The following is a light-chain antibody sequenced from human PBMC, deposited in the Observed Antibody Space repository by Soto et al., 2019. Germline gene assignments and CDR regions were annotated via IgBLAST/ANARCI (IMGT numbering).Light chain of an antibody. Sequence: QSALTQPASVSGSPGQSITISCTGTSSDVGGYNYVSWYQQHPGKAPKLMIYDVSNRHSGGSNRFSGSKSGNTASLTISGLQAEDAADYYCSSYTSSSTYVVFGGGNKLTVL. J-gene: IGLJ2*01. CDR2: DVS. CDR1: SSDVGGYNY. V-gene: IGLV2-14*01. CDR3: SSYTSSSTYVV.